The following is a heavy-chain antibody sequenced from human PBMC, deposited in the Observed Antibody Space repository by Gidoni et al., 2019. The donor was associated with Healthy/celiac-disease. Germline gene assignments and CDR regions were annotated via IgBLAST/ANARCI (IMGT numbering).Heavy chain of an antibody. D-gene: IGHD4-17*01. CDR1: GYTFTSYY. CDR2: INPSGGST. Sequence: QVQLVQSGAEVKKPGASVKASCKASGYTFTSYYMHWVRQAPGQGLEWMGIINPSGGSTSYAQKFQGRVTMTRDTSTSTVYMELSSLRSEDTAVYYCARDASYGDYGGAFDYWGQGTLVTVSS. V-gene: IGHV1-46*01. CDR3: ARDASYGDYGGAFDY. J-gene: IGHJ4*02.